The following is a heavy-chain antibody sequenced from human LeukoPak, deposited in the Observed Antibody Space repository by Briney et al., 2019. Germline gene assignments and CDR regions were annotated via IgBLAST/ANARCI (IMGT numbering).Heavy chain of an antibody. CDR3: ASSSGYYYFDS. J-gene: IGHJ4*02. V-gene: IGHV4-38-2*01. D-gene: IGHD3-3*01. CDR2: IYHSGSP. CDR1: GYSISSGYY. Sequence: PSETLPLTCAVSGYSISSGYYWGWIRQPPGKGLEWIGTIYHSGSPYYNPSLKSPVTISVDTTKNQFSLKLSSVTAADTAVYYCASSSGYYYFDSWGQGTLVTVSS.